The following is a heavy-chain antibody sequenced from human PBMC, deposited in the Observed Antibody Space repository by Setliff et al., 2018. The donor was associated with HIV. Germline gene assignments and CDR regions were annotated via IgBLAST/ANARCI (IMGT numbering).Heavy chain of an antibody. D-gene: IGHD1-1*01. CDR1: GFTCSSYG. V-gene: IGHV3-48*04. Sequence: GGSLRLSCVVSGFTCSSYGMHWVRQAPGKGLEWVSCISSGSSTIYYADSVKVRFTISRDNAKNVLYLQMNNLRVEDAAVYCDARDWPGPGFQHLGQGTLVTVSS. CDR3: ARDWPGPGFQH. J-gene: IGHJ1*01. CDR2: ISSGSSTI.